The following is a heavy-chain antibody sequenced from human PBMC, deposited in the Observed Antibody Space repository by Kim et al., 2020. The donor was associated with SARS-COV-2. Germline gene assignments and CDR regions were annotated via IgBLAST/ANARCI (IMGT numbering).Heavy chain of an antibody. CDR2: ISYDGSNK. V-gene: IGHV3-30-3*01. J-gene: IGHJ6*02. CDR1: GFTFSSYA. Sequence: GGSLRLSCAASGFTFSSYAMHWVRQAPGKGLEWVAVISYDGSNKYYADSVKGRFTISRDNSKNTLYLQMNSLRAEDTAVYYCARDHIAVAGSPLSGMDVWGQGTTVTVSS. CDR3: ARDHIAVAGSPLSGMDV. D-gene: IGHD6-19*01.